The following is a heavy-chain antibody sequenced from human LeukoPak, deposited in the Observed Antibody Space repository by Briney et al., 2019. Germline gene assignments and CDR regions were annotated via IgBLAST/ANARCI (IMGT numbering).Heavy chain of an antibody. V-gene: IGHV3-48*01. CDR2: FSSSSSTL. J-gene: IGHJ6*03. CDR3: ARDFTTGPDYSYYMDV. D-gene: IGHD1-1*01. Sequence: GGSLRLSYAASGFTFSSYSMTWVRQAPGRGLEWVSYFSSSSSTLYYADSVKGRFIISRDNSKNTLYLQINSLRAEDTAVYYCARDFTTGPDYSYYMDVWGKGTTVTVSS. CDR1: GFTFSSYS.